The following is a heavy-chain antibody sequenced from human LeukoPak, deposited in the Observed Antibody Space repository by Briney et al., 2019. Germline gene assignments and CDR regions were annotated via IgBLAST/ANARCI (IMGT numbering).Heavy chain of an antibody. D-gene: IGHD6-13*01. Sequence: GGSLRLSCAASGFTFSSYGMHWVRQAPGKGLEWVAVISYDGSNKYYADSVKGRFTISRDNSKNTLYLQMNSLRAEDTAVYYCAKDKSSGYSSSWGPFDYWGQGTLVTVSS. V-gene: IGHV3-30*18. CDR3: AKDKSSGYSSSWGPFDY. CDR2: ISYDGSNK. CDR1: GFTFSSYG. J-gene: IGHJ4*02.